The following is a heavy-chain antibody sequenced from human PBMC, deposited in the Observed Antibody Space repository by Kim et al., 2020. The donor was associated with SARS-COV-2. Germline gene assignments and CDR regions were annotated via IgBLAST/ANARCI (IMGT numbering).Heavy chain of an antibody. Sequence: SETLSLTCAVYGGSLSGYYWSWIRQPPGKGLERIGEIHPFGNTDYQPSLKSRITMSLDTSKNHFSLKLSSVTAADTAMYFCARGQDTAKVGYWGQGTLVTVSS. CDR2: IHPFGNT. D-gene: IGHD5-18*01. CDR1: GGSLSGYY. V-gene: IGHV4-34*01. J-gene: IGHJ4*02. CDR3: ARGQDTAKVGY.